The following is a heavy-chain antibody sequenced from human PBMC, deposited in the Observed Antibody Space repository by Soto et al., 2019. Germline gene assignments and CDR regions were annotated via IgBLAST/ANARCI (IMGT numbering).Heavy chain of an antibody. CDR3: ARESEDLTSNLDY. Sequence: GGSLRLSCAASGFTYTRYSMNWVRQAPGKGLEWVSSISSTTNYIYYGDSMKGRFTSSRDNAKNSLYLEMNSLRAEDTAVYYCARESEDLTSNLDYWGQGTLVTVSS. J-gene: IGHJ4*02. CDR2: ISSTTNYI. V-gene: IGHV3-21*06. CDR1: GFTYTRYS.